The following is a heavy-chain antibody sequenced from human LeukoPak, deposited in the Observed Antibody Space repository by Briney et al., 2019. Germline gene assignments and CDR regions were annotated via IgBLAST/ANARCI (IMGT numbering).Heavy chain of an antibody. CDR2: IYHNGNT. Sequence: SETLSLTCSVSGGSIDTYYWSWIRQSPGKGLEWIGYIYHNGNTNYNPSLRSRVTISVDTSRIQFSLRLNSVTAADTAAYYCARGGRFYDTRGFHREYHFDSWGQGTLVTVSS. D-gene: IGHD3-22*01. CDR1: GGSIDTYY. V-gene: IGHV4-59*01. CDR3: ARGGRFYDTRGFHREYHFDS. J-gene: IGHJ4*02.